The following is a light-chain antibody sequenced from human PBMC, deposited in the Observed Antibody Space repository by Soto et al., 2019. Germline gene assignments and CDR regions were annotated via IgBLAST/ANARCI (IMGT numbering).Light chain of an antibody. CDR1: QRVANF. V-gene: IGKV3-11*01. J-gene: IGKJ4*01. Sequence: EIVLTQSPDTLSLSPGERATLFCRASQRVANFLAWYQQKGGQAPRLLIFDASTRATDVPGRFNGSGSGTAFTLTISSLEPEDSAVYYCQQSTNWPLTFGGGTKVDIK. CDR2: DAS. CDR3: QQSTNWPLT.